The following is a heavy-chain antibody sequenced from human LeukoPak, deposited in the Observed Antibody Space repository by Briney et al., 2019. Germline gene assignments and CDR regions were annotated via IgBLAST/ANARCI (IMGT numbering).Heavy chain of an antibody. V-gene: IGHV3-23*01. CDR2: ISGSGGST. D-gene: IGHD6-13*01. CDR3: ARAGSSSWYGFDY. CDR1: GFTFSSYG. Sequence: GGSLRLSCAASGFTFSSYGMSWVRQAPGKGLEWVSAISGSGGSTYYADSVKGRFTISRDNSKNTLYLQMSSLRAEDTAVYYCARAGSSSWYGFDYWGQGTLVTVSS. J-gene: IGHJ4*02.